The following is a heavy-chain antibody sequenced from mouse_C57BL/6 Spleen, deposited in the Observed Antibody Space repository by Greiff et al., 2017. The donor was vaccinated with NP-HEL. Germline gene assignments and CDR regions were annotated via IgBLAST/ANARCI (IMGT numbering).Heavy chain of an antibody. CDR1: GYTFTSYW. D-gene: IGHD4-1*02. Sequence: QVQLKQPGAELVKPGASVKVSCKASGYTFTSYWMHWVKQRPGQGLEWIGRIHPSDSDTNYNQKFKGKATLTVDKSSSTAYMQLSSLTSEDSAVYYCAISGSTGTGYFDVWGTGTTVTVSS. CDR3: AISGSTGTGYFDV. CDR2: IHPSDSDT. J-gene: IGHJ1*03. V-gene: IGHV1-74*01.